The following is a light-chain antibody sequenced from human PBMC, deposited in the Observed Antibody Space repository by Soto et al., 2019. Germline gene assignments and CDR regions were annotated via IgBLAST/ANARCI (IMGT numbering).Light chain of an antibody. CDR1: QTISSNY. J-gene: IGKJ3*01. V-gene: IGKV3-20*01. CDR3: QQYRSSPPEFI. Sequence: EIVLTQSPGTLSLSAGERATLSCRASQTISSNYLAWYQQKPGQAPRLLIFGASYRATGIPDRFSGSGSGTDFTLTISRLEPEDFAVYYCQQYRSSPPEFIFGPGTKVDIK. CDR2: GAS.